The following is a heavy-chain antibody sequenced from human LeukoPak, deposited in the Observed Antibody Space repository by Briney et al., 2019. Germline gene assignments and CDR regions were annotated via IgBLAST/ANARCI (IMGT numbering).Heavy chain of an antibody. J-gene: IGHJ4*02. Sequence: SETLSLTRAVYGGSFSGYYWSWIRQPPGKGLEWIGEINHSGSTNYNPSLKSRVTISVGTSKNQFSLKLSSVTAADTAVYYCASSLVTMKLGRRYYFDYWGQGTLVTVSS. CDR1: GGSFSGYY. V-gene: IGHV4-34*01. CDR3: ASSLVTMKLGRRYYFDY. D-gene: IGHD3-9*01. CDR2: INHSGST.